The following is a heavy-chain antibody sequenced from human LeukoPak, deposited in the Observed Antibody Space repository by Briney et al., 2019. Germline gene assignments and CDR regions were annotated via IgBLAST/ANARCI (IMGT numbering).Heavy chain of an antibody. D-gene: IGHD5-24*01. CDR3: ARASRRDGYNLRSFDY. V-gene: IGHV1-69*05. CDR2: IIPIFGTA. CDR1: GGTFSSYA. J-gene: IGHJ4*02. Sequence: GASVKVSCKASGGTFSSYAISWVRQAPGQGLEWMGGIIPIFGTANYAQKFQGRVTITTDESTSTAYMELSSLRSEDTAVYYCARASRRDGYNLRSFDYWGQGTLVTVSS.